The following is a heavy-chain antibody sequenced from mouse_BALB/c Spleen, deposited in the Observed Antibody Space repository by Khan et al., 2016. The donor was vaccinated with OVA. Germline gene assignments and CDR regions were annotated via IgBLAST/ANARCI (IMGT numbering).Heavy chain of an antibody. CDR2: IWAGGST. CDR3: ARACYNGAWFAY. CDR1: GFSISNYG. D-gene: IGHD1-3*01. V-gene: IGHV2-9*02. Sequence: QVQLKESGPGLVAPSQTLSITCTVSGFSISNYGVHWVRQTPGKGLEWLGVIWAGGSTNHNSALMSRLSITTDNSKNQAFLKMNSLQTDDTAIYYCARACYNGAWFAYWGQGTLVTVSA. J-gene: IGHJ3*01.